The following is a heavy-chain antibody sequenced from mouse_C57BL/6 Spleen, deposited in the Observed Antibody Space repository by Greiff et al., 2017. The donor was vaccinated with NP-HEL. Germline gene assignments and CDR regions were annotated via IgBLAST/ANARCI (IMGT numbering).Heavy chain of an antibody. D-gene: IGHD4-1*02. CDR1: GYAFSSSW. Sequence: QVQLKQSGPELVKPGASVKISCKASGYAFSSSWMNWVKQRPGKGLEWIGRIYPGDGDTNYNGKFKGKATLTADKSSSTAYMQLSSLTSEDSAVYFCASPNWEGWFAYWGQGTLVTVSA. CDR2: IYPGDGDT. J-gene: IGHJ3*01. V-gene: IGHV1-82*01. CDR3: ASPNWEGWFAY.